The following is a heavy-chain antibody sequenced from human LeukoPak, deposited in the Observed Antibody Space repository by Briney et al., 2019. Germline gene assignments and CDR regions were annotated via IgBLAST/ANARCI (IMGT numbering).Heavy chain of an antibody. J-gene: IGHJ6*02. V-gene: IGHV1-46*01. Sequence: ASVKVSCKVSGYTLTELSMHWVRQAPGQGLEWMGIINPSGGSTSYAQKFQGRVTMTRDTSTSTVYMELSSLRSEDTAVYYCARDRPYYDFWSGYFDYYYGMDVWGQGTTVTVSS. CDR3: ARDRPYYDFWSGYFDYYYGMDV. CDR1: GYTLTELS. D-gene: IGHD3-3*01. CDR2: INPSGGST.